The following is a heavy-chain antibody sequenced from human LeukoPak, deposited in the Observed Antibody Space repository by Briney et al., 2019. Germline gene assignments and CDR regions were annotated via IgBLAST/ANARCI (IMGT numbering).Heavy chain of an antibody. Sequence: SETLSLXCAVYGGSFSGYYWSWIRQPPGKGLEWIGEINHSGSTNYNPSLKSRVTISVDTSKNQFSLKLSSVTAADTAVYYCAREDTAKDAFDIWGQGTMVTVSS. CDR3: AREDTAKDAFDI. V-gene: IGHV4-34*01. CDR2: INHSGST. J-gene: IGHJ3*02. CDR1: GGSFSGYY. D-gene: IGHD5-18*01.